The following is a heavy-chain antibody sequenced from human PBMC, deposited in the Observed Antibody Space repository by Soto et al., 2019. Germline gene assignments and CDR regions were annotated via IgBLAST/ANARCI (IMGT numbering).Heavy chain of an antibody. D-gene: IGHD1-1*01. CDR3: ARSDWNHHSYYGMDG. CDR1: GGSISNYH. J-gene: IGHJ6*02. V-gene: IGHV4-59*01. CDR2: FYYSGNT. Sequence: QVQLQESGPGLVKPSEALSLTCTVSGGSISNYHWNWIRQPPGKGLEWIGFFYYSGNTNYNPSLTSRVTISVDPSKNQFSPQMRSVTAADTAVYYCARSDWNHHSYYGMDGWGQGTTVTVSS.